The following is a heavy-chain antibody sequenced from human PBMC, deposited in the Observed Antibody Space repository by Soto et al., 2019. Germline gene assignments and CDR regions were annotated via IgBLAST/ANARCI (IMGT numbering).Heavy chain of an antibody. D-gene: IGHD3-22*01. CDR1: GFTVSSNY. J-gene: IGHJ6*02. CDR3: ARDTYYYDSSGYYYYYYGMDV. V-gene: IGHV3-53*01. Sequence: EVQLVESGGGLIQPGGSLRLSCAASGFTVSSNYMSWVRQAPGKGLEWVSVIYSGGSTYYVDSVKGRFTISRDNSKNTLYLQMNSLRAEDTAVYYCARDTYYYDSSGYYYYYYGMDVWGQGTTVTVSS. CDR2: IYSGGST.